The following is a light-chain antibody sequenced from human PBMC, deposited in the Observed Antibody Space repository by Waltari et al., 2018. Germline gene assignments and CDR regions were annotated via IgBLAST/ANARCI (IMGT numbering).Light chain of an antibody. CDR1: QGISSY. J-gene: IGKJ3*01. Sequence: DIQLTQSPSFLPASVGDRVTITCRASQGISSYVAWYQQKPGKAPNLLISEASTLQSGVPSRFSGTGSETEFTLTISSLQPEDFATYFCQHLNSYPPTFGPGTIVDIK. CDR3: QHLNSYPPT. CDR2: EAS. V-gene: IGKV1-9*01.